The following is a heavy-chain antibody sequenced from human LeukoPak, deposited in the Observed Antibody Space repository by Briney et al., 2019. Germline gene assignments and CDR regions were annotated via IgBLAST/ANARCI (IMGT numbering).Heavy chain of an antibody. CDR2: IKQDGSEK. V-gene: IGHV3-7*01. Sequence: GGSLRLSCAASGFTFSSYWMSWVRQAPGKGLEWVANIKQDGSEKYYVDSVKGRFTISRDNAKNSLYLQMNSLRAEDTAVYYCARVRINGYNGLEYWGQGALVTVSS. D-gene: IGHD5-24*01. CDR3: ARVRINGYNGLEY. CDR1: GFTFSSYW. J-gene: IGHJ4*02.